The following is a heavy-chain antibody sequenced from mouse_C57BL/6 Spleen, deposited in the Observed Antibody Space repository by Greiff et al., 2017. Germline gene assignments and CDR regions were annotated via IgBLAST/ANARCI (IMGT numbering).Heavy chain of an antibody. CDR3: ARYPFAY. J-gene: IGHJ3*01. V-gene: IGHV1-18*01. CDR1: GYTFTDSN. CDR2: INPNNGGT. Sequence: EVKLQESGPELVQPGASVKIPCKASGYTFTDSNMDWVKQSHGKSLEWIGDINPNNGGTIYNQKFKGKATLTVDKSSSTAYMELRSLTSEDTAVYYCARYPFAYWGQGTLVTVSA.